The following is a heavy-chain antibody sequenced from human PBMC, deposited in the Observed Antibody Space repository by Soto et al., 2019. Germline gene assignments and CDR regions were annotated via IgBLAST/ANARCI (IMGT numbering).Heavy chain of an antibody. J-gene: IGHJ3*02. CDR1: GFTFSSYA. D-gene: IGHD2-21*02. CDR2: ISSNGGST. V-gene: IGHV3-64*02. Sequence: GGSMGISCSASGFTFSSYAMHWVRQAPGKGLEYVSAISSNGGSTYYADSVKGRFTISRDNSKNTLYLQMGSLRAEDMAVYYCARARIYCGGDCLDAFDIWGQGTMVTVSS. CDR3: ARARIYCGGDCLDAFDI.